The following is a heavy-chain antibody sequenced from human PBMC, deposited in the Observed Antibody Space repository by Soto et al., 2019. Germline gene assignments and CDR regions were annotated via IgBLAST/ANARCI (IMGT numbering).Heavy chain of an antibody. CDR1: GYTFINYY. Sequence: QVQLVQSGAEVKKPGASVKLSCKASGYTFINYYIHWVRQAPGQGLEWMGIFNPTSGSTNYAQKFKGRVTLTMDTSTRTVYMELSSLRFDDTAVYYCARDLAAGDFCGQGTLVTVSS. J-gene: IGHJ4*02. V-gene: IGHV1-46*01. CDR2: FNPTSGST. D-gene: IGHD6-13*01. CDR3: ARDLAAGDF.